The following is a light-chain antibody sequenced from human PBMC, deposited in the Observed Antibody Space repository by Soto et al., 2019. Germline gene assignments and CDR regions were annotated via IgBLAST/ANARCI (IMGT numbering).Light chain of an antibody. CDR3: ATWDTILNGFV. CDR1: SSNIGAGYD. CDR2: TNN. J-gene: IGLJ1*01. V-gene: IGLV1-40*01. Sequence: QSVLTQPPSVSGAPGQSVTISCTGSSSNIGAGYDVHWYQQLPGAAPKLLIYTNNNRPSGVPDRFSGSKSGTSASLAISGLQSEDEADYFCATWDTILNGFVFGTGTKVTVL.